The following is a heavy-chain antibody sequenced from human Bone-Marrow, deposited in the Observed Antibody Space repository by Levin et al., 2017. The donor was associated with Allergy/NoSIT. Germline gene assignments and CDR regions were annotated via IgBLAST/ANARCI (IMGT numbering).Heavy chain of an antibody. Sequence: GGSLRLSCAASGFTFSRYKMHWVRQAPGKGLEWVAVIWHDGTTEYYGDAVRGRFTVSRDNSKNTLHLQMNSLRGDDTALYFCASEDSSVRDDWVDSWGQGTLVIVSS. CDR1: GFTFSRYK. V-gene: IGHV3-33*01. CDR3: ASEDSSVRDDWVDS. CDR2: IWHDGTTE. J-gene: IGHJ5*01. D-gene: IGHD2-21*01.